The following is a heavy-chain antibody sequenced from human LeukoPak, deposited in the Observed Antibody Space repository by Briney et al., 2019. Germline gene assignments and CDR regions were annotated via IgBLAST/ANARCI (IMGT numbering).Heavy chain of an antibody. CDR1: GYTFTSYD. Sequence: GSLKVSCKASGYTFTSYDINWVRQATGQGLEWMGWMNPNSGNTGYAQKFQGRVTMTRNTSISTAYMELSSLRSEDTAVYCCARRRARLRYFDWSPPPYGMDVWGQGTTVTVSS. V-gene: IGHV1-8*01. CDR2: MNPNSGNT. CDR3: ARRRARLRYFDWSPPPYGMDV. D-gene: IGHD3-9*01. J-gene: IGHJ6*02.